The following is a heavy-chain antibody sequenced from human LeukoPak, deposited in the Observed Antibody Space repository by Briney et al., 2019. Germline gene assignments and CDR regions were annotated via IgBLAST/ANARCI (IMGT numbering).Heavy chain of an antibody. V-gene: IGHV3-9*01. CDR1: GFTFDDYA. J-gene: IGHJ4*02. CDR3: AKAAKYYYGSGSPLDY. CDR2: ISWNSGSI. D-gene: IGHD3-10*01. Sequence: GGSLRLSCAASGFTFDDYAMHWVRQAPGKGLEWVSGISWNSGSIGYADSVKGRFTISRDNAKNSLYLHMNSLRAEDTALYYCAKAAKYYYGSGSPLDYWGQGTLVTVSS.